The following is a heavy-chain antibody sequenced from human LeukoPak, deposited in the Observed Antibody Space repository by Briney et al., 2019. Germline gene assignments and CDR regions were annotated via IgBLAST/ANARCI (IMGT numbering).Heavy chain of an antibody. CDR1: GFTFSSYG. CDR3: AKVLRMERWPHLPYAFDI. Sequence: GGSLRLSCAASGFTFSSYGMHWVRQAPGKGLEWVAVISYDGSNKYYADSVKGRFTISRDNSKNTLYLQMNSLRAEDTAVYYCAKVLRMERWPHLPYAFDIWGQGTMVTVSS. D-gene: IGHD5-24*01. J-gene: IGHJ3*02. V-gene: IGHV3-30*18. CDR2: ISYDGSNK.